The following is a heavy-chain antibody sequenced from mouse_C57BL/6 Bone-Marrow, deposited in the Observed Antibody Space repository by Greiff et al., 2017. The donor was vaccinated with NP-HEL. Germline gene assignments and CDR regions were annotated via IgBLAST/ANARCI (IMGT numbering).Heavy chain of an antibody. Sequence: EVHLVESGPELVKPGASVKIPCKASGYTFTDYNMDWVNQSHGKSLEWIGDINPNNGGTISNQTFNGKATLTVDKSSCTAYMELRSLTSEDTSVYYCARSVGRKYFDVWGTGTTVTVSS. D-gene: IGHD4-1*01. V-gene: IGHV1-18*01. CDR2: INPNNGGT. CDR3: ARSVGRKYFDV. J-gene: IGHJ1*03. CDR1: GYTFTDYN.